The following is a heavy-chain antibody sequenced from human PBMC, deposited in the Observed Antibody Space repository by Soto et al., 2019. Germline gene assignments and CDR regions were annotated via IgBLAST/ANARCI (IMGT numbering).Heavy chain of an antibody. Sequence: GGSLRLSCAASGFTFSSYGMHWVRQAPGKGLEWVAVISYDGSNKYYADSVKGRFTISRDNSKNTLYLQMNSLRAEDTAVYYCAKALGYYYDSSGPIPWFDPWGQGTLVTVSS. CDR2: ISYDGSNK. CDR1: GFTFSSYG. V-gene: IGHV3-30*18. CDR3: AKALGYYYDSSGPIPWFDP. D-gene: IGHD3-22*01. J-gene: IGHJ5*02.